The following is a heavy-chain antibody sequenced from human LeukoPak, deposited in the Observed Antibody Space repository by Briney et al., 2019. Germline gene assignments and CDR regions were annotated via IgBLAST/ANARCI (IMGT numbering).Heavy chain of an antibody. CDR2: IIPIFGTA. J-gene: IGHJ5*02. CDR3: ARDRTLGYCSSTSRHKNWFDP. D-gene: IGHD2-2*01. CDR1: GGTFSSYA. V-gene: IGHV1-69*05. Sequence: GASVKVSCKASGGTFSSYAISWVRQAPGQGLEWMGGIIPIFGTANYAQKFQGRVTITTGESTSTAYMELSSLRSEDTAVYYCARDRTLGYCSSTSRHKNWFDPWGQGTLVTVSS.